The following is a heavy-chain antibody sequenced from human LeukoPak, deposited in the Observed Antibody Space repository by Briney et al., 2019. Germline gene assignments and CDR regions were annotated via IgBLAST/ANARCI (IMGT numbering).Heavy chain of an antibody. Sequence: GGSLRLSCAASGFMFRSSSMSWVRQVPGKGLEWVSTISASAGNIYCADSVKGRFTISRDNSKNTLFLQMNSLRAEDTAIYYCAKRPAAVRGVIPYVDYWGQGTLVTVSS. CDR2: ISASAGNI. J-gene: IGHJ4*02. CDR1: GFMFRSSS. D-gene: IGHD3-10*02. CDR3: AKRPAAVRGVIPYVDY. V-gene: IGHV3-23*01.